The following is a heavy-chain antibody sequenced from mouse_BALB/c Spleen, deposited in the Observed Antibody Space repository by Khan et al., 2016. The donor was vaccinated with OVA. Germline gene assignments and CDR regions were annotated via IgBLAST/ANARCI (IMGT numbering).Heavy chain of an antibody. D-gene: IGHD2-10*01. Sequence: VQLQESGAELARPGASVKMSCKASGYTFTNYTIHWIKKRPGQGLEWIGYINPSNGYTNYNQKFKDKATLTTDKSSTTAYLQLSILTSDDSAVDNYVSDGAYQRKDGWFAYWGQGTLVTVSA. J-gene: IGHJ3*01. V-gene: IGHV1-4*01. CDR2: INPSNGYT. CDR1: GYTFTNYT. CDR3: VSDGAYQRKDGWFAY.